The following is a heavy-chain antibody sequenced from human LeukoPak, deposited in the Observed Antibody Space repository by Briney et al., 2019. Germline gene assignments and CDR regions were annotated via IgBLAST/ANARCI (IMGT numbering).Heavy chain of an antibody. Sequence: SETLSLTCAASGYSISSGYYWGWIRQSPGKGLEWIATIFHSGSIYYNPSLKSRVTLSVDTSKNQFSLRLNSVTAADTALYYCARMGVSYYYDSSTYPTAFDVWGQGTMVSVSS. J-gene: IGHJ3*01. CDR3: ARMGVSYYYDSSTYPTAFDV. D-gene: IGHD3-22*01. CDR1: GYSISSGYY. CDR2: IFHSGSI. V-gene: IGHV4-38-2*01.